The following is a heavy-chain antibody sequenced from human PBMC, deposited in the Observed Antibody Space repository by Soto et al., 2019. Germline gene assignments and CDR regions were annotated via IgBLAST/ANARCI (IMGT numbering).Heavy chain of an antibody. D-gene: IGHD3-22*01. J-gene: IGHJ3*02. V-gene: IGHV3-48*03. CDR2: ISSSGSTI. CDR1: GFTFSSYE. Sequence: PGGSLRLSCAASGFTFSSYEMNWVRQAPGKGLEWVSYISSSGSTIYYADSVKGRFTISRDNAKNSLYLQMNSLRAEDTAVYYCGIDSSGYFSIHAFDIWGQGTMVTVSS. CDR3: GIDSSGYFSIHAFDI.